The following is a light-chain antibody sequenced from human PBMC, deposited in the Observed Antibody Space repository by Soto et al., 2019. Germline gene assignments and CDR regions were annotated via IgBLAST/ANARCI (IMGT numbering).Light chain of an antibody. V-gene: IGLV2-14*01. J-gene: IGLJ1*01. Sequence: QSALTQPASVSGSPGQSITISCTETSNDVGGYNYVSWYQHPPGKAPKLMIYEVSDRPSGVSNRFSGSKSGNTASLTISGLQAEDEADYYCSSYTGSNIRYVFGTGTKVTVL. CDR2: EVS. CDR3: SSYTGSNIRYV. CDR1: SNDVGGYNY.